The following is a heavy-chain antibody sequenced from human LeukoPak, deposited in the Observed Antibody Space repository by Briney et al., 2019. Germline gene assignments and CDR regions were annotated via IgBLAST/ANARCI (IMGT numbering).Heavy chain of an antibody. CDR2: INHSGST. CDR3: ARYLRRGSWPLDY. Sequence: SETLSLTCAVYGGSFSGYYWSWIRQPPGKGLEWIGEINHSGSTNYNPSLKSRVTISVDTSKKQFSLKLSSVTAADTAVYYCARYLRRGSWPLDYWGQGTLVTVSS. CDR1: GGSFSGYY. V-gene: IGHV4-34*01. J-gene: IGHJ4*02. D-gene: IGHD6-13*01.